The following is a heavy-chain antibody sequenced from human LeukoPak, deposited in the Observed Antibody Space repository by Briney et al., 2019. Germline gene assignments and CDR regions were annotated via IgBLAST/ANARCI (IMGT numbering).Heavy chain of an antibody. CDR2: IKNDGSEI. D-gene: IGHD3-3*01. V-gene: IGHV3-7*01. CDR1: GFTFSSYA. CDR3: ATDRGWRTSGYYLYYFEY. J-gene: IGHJ4*02. Sequence: GGSLRLSCAASGFTFSSYAMHWVRQAPGKGLEWVASIKNDGSEIYYVDSVRGRYTISRDNTKNSLYLQMSSLRAEDTAVYYCATDRGWRTSGYYLYYFEYWGQGTLVTFSS.